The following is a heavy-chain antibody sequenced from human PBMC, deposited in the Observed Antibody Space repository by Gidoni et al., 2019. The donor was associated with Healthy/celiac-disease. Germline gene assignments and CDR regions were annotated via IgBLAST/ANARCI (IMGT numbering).Heavy chain of an antibody. J-gene: IGHJ4*02. Sequence: EVQLLESGGGLVQPGGSLRLSCPASGFTFRSSAMSWVRQAPGKGLEWVSAISGSGGSTYYADSVKGRFTISRDNSKNTLYLQMNSLRAEDTAVYYCAKALPTMIVVSNLDYWGQGTLVTVSS. D-gene: IGHD3-22*01. CDR2: ISGSGGST. V-gene: IGHV3-23*01. CDR1: GFTFRSSA. CDR3: AKALPTMIVVSNLDY.